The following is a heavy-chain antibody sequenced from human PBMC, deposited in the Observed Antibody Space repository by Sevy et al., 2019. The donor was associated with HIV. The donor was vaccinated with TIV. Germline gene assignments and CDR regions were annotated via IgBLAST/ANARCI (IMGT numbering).Heavy chain of an antibody. J-gene: IGHJ4*02. CDR2: MSYVGGSE. D-gene: IGHD2-21*02. CDR1: GFNFRNYA. Sequence: GGSLRLSCEVSGFNFRNYAVHWVRQAPGKGLEWVAIMSYVGGSEYYADSVKGRFTISRDNSKNTLSLQMESLRTEDTVMYYCARLMSCCGDCYYFDYWGQGTLVTVSS. V-gene: IGHV3-30-3*01. CDR3: ARLMSCCGDCYYFDY.